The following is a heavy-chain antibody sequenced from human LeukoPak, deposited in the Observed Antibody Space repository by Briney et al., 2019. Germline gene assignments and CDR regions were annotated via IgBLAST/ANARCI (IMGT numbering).Heavy chain of an antibody. CDR1: GGTLSSSTYY. CDR2: IYYCGNT. V-gene: IGHV4-39*01. CDR3: ARGRRDSYRLYYMDV. J-gene: IGHJ6*03. D-gene: IGHD5-24*01. Sequence: PSETLSLTCTVSGGTLSSSTYYWGWIRQPPGKGREWIGNIYYCGNTYYNPSLKSRVTISVDTSKNQFSLKLRSVTATDTAVYFCARGRRDSYRLYYMDVWGKGTTVTISS.